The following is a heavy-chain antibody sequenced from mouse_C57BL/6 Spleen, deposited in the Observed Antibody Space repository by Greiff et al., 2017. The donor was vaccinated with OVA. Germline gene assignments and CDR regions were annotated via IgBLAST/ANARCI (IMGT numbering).Heavy chain of an antibody. CDR3: TRFCNYVGYAMDY. D-gene: IGHD2-1*01. CDR1: GYTFTDYE. Sequence: VQLQQSGAELVRPGASVTLSCKASGYTFTDYEMHWVKPTPVHGLEWIGAIDPETGGTAYNQKFKGKAILTADKSSSTAYMELRSLTSEDSAVYYCTRFCNYVGYAMDYWGQGTSVTVSS. V-gene: IGHV1-15*01. CDR2: IDPETGGT. J-gene: IGHJ4*01.